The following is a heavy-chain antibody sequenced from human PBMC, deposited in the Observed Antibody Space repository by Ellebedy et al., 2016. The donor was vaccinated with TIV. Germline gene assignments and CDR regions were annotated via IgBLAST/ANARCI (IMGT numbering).Heavy chain of an antibody. CDR3: AKALSYMVVGGAFDI. CDR2: IIPIFNTP. D-gene: IGHD2-21*01. CDR1: SYTFSSYG. Sequence: SVKVSXKASSYTFSSYGISWVRQAPGQGLAWMGGIIPIFNTPNYAQTFQGRVTITADESTSTAHMELSSLKSEDTAVYYCAKALSYMVVGGAFDIWGQGTKVTVSS. V-gene: IGHV1-69*13. J-gene: IGHJ3*02.